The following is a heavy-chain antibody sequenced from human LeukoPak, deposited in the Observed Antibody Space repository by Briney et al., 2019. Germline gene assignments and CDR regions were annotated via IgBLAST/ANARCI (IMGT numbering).Heavy chain of an antibody. D-gene: IGHD3-16*01. CDR1: GFTCW. Sequence: PGGSLRLSCAASGFTCWMHWVRQAPGKGLVWVSRINSDGSSTNYADSVKGRFTISRDNAKNTLYLQMNTLRDEDTAVYYCARAVGPFDYWGQGTLVTVSS. J-gene: IGHJ4*02. CDR3: ARAVGPFDY. V-gene: IGHV3-74*01. CDR2: INSDGSST.